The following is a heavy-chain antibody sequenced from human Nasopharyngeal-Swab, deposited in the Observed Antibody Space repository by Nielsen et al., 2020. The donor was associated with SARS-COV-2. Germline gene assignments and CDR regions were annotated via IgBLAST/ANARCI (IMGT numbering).Heavy chain of an antibody. J-gene: IGHJ6*02. CDR1: GFTFSSYG. D-gene: IGHD3-3*01. V-gene: IGHV3-33*01. Sequence: GESLKISCAASGFTFSSYGMHWVRQAPGKGLEWVAVIWYDGSNKYYADSVKGRFTISRDNSKNTLYLQMNSLRAEDTAVYYCARDAVPGYDSGPGNYYYGMDVWGQGTTVTVSS. CDR3: ARDAVPGYDSGPGNYYYGMDV. CDR2: IWYDGSNK.